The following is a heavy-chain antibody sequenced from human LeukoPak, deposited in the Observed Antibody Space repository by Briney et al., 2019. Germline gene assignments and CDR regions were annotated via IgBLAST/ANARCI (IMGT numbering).Heavy chain of an antibody. CDR2: LWYDGSNK. CDR1: GFTFSSYG. J-gene: IGHJ4*02. D-gene: IGHD6-19*01. CDR3: ARDTPASSGSYDY. Sequence: GRSLRLSFAATGFTFSSYGMHWVRQAPGKVLEWVAVLWYDGSNKYYADSVKGRFTISSDNSKNTLYLQMTSLRAEDTAVYYCARDTPASSGSYDYWGQGNLVTVSS. V-gene: IGHV3-33*01.